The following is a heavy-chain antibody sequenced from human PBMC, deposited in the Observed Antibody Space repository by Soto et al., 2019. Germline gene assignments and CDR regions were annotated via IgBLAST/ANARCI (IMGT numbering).Heavy chain of an antibody. CDR1: GYTFTSYG. D-gene: IGHD2-15*01. CDR2: ISAYNGNT. J-gene: IGHJ5*02. CDR3: ARDLDGDCSGGSCP. Sequence: ASVKVSCKASGYTFTSYGISWVRQAPGQGLEWMGWISAYNGNTNYAQKLQGRVTVTTDTSTSTAYMELRSLRSDDTAVYYCARDLDGDCSGGSCPWGQGTLVTVSS. V-gene: IGHV1-18*01.